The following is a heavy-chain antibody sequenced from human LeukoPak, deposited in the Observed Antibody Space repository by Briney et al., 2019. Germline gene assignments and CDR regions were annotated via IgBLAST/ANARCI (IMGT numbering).Heavy chain of an antibody. CDR2: ISPSEDEK. V-gene: IGHV3-7*03. CDR1: GFPCSAYW. J-gene: IGHJ4*02. CDR3: VRDNGWFHYDY. Sequence: GGSLRLYCVASGFPCSAYWMTWIRQAPGKGLEWVADISPSEDEKRYMDSVKGRFAISRNNAGNSLFLQMSSLRVEETAVYYCVRDNGWFHYDYWGQGILVTVSS. D-gene: IGHD6-19*01.